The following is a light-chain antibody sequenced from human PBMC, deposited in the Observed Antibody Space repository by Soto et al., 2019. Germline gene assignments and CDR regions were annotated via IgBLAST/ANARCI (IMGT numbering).Light chain of an antibody. V-gene: IGLV1-44*01. CDR1: NSNIGSNS. CDR3: EAWDDSLKAVI. Sequence: QSVLTQPPSVSGTPGQRVTISCSGSNSNIGSNSVNWYQHVPGTAPELLIHTNNLRPSGIPDRFSGSRSGTSASLDITDLQSEDETEYYCEAWDDSLKAVIFGGGTKLTVL. J-gene: IGLJ2*01. CDR2: TNN.